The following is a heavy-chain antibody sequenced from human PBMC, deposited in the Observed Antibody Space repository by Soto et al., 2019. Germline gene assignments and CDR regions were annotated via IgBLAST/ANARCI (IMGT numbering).Heavy chain of an antibody. CDR2: FYSGST. V-gene: IGHV4-39*02. CDR1: GGSISSRSYF. Sequence: SETLSLTCTVSGGSISSRSYFWGWIRQSPGKGLEWIGNFYSGSTFYNPSLKSRVTISVDTSKNQFSLKLSSVTAADTAVYYCAREVALRFDPWGQGTLVTVSS. CDR3: AREVALRFDP. D-gene: IGHD2-15*01. J-gene: IGHJ5*02.